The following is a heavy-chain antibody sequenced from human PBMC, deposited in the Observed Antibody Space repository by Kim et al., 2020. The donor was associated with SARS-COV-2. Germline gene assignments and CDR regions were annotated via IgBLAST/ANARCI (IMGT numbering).Heavy chain of an antibody. J-gene: IGHJ4*02. CDR3: ANQGRDGYSLGY. D-gene: IGHD3-16*01. V-gene: IGHV4-39*01. Sequence: YSNPSLKSRVTISVDTPKNQFSLKLSSVTAADTAVYYCANQGRDGYSLGYWGQGTLVTVSS.